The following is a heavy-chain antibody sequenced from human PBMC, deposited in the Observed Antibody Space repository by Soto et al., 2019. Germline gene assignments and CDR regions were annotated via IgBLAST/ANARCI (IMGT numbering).Heavy chain of an antibody. D-gene: IGHD1-7*01. CDR2: ISSSSSYI. CDR3: ARSPTSNWNYGGHYFDY. J-gene: IGHJ4*02. Sequence: GGSLRLSCAASGFTFSSYSMNWVRQAPGKGLEWVSSISSSSSYIYYADSVKGRFTISRDNAKNSLYLQMNSLRAEDTAVYYCARSPTSNWNYGGHYFDYWGQGTLVTVSS. V-gene: IGHV3-21*01. CDR1: GFTFSSYS.